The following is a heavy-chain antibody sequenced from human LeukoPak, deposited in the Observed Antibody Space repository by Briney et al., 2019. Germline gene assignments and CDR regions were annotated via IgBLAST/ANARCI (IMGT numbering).Heavy chain of an antibody. CDR3: AKVSSPLGPPFDY. Sequence: GGSLRLSCAASGFTFSTYAMSWVRQAPGKGLEWVSATSGSGDTTYYADSVKGRFTISRDNSKNTLYLQINSLRAGDTAVYYCAKVSSPLGPPFDYWGQGTLVTVSS. J-gene: IGHJ4*02. CDR2: TSGSGDTT. CDR1: GFTFSTYA. V-gene: IGHV3-23*01. D-gene: IGHD6-6*01.